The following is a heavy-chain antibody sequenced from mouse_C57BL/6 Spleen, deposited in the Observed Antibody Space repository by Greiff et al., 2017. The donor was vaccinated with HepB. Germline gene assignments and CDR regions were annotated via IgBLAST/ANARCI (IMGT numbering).Heavy chain of an antibody. Sequence: EVMLVESGGGLVQPGGSLKLSCAASGFTFSDYYMYWVRQTPEKRLEWVAYISNGGGSTYYPDTVKGRFTISRDNAKNTLYLQMSRLKSEDTATYYCARHETAQATFAYWGQGTLVTVSA. J-gene: IGHJ3*01. D-gene: IGHD3-2*02. CDR1: GFTFSDYY. CDR2: ISNGGGST. CDR3: ARHETAQATFAY. V-gene: IGHV5-12*01.